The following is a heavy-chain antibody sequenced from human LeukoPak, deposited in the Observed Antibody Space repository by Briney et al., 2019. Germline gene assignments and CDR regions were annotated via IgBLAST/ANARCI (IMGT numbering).Heavy chain of an antibody. J-gene: IGHJ4*02. CDR3: ARVGDSSGYYFGYYFDY. V-gene: IGHV3-48*03. CDR1: GFTFSSYE. CDR2: ISSSGSTI. Sequence: GSLRLSCAASGFTFSSYEMNWVRQAPGKGLEWVSYISSSGSTIYYADSVKGRFTISRDDAKNSLYLQMNSLRAEDTAVYYCARVGDSSGYYFGYYFDYWGQGTLVTVSS. D-gene: IGHD3-22*01.